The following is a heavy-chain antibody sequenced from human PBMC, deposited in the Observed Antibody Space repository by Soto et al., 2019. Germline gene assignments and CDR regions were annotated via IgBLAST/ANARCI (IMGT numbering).Heavy chain of an antibody. CDR3: ARAGYYDSSGYYQGPDAFDI. J-gene: IGHJ3*02. D-gene: IGHD3-22*01. Sequence: SETLSLTCTVSCGSISSGGYYWSWIRQHPGKGLEWIGYIYYSGSTYYNPSLKSRVTISVDTSKNQFSLKLSSVTAADTAVYYCARAGYYDSSGYYQGPDAFDIWGQGTMVTVSS. V-gene: IGHV4-31*03. CDR1: CGSISSGGYY. CDR2: IYYSGST.